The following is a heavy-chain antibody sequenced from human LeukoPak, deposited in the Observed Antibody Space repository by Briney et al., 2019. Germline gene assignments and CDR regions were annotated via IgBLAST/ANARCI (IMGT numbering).Heavy chain of an antibody. J-gene: IGHJ6*02. CDR2: INPSGGST. D-gene: IGHD3-22*01. CDR3: ASETGAYYYDSYGMDV. Sequence: ASVKVSCKASGYTFTSYYMHWVRQAPGQGLEWMGIINPSGGSTNYAQKFQGRVTMTRDTSTSTVYMELSSLRSEDTAVYYCASETGAYYYDSYGMDVWGQGTTVTVSS. CDR1: GYTFTSYY. V-gene: IGHV1-46*01.